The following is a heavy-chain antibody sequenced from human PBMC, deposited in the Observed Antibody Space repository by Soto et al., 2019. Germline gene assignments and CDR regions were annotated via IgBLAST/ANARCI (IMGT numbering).Heavy chain of an antibody. V-gene: IGHV5-10-1*01. CDR2: IDPSDSYT. D-gene: IGHD1-1*01. CDR3: ARQLGTTRSGYYYYGMHV. J-gene: IGHJ6*02. Sequence: GESLKISCKGSGYSFTSYWISWVRQMPGKGLEWMGRIDPSDSYTNYSPSFQGHVTISADKSISTAYLQWSSLKASDTAMYYCARQLGTTRSGYYYYGMHVWGQGTTVTVSS. CDR1: GYSFTSYW.